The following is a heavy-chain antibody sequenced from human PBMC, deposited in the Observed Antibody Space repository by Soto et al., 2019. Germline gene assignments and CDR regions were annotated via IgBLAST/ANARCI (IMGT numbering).Heavy chain of an antibody. CDR1: GGSISSGGYY. V-gene: IGHV4-31*03. J-gene: IGHJ3*02. D-gene: IGHD2-21*02. CDR2: IYYSGST. Sequence: QVQLQESGPGLVKPSQTLSLTCTVSGGSISSGGYYWSWIRQHPGKGLEWIGYIYYSGSTYYNPSLKNRVTISVDKSKNHSSLKLSSVTAADTAVYYCARVCGGDCHNAFDIWGQGTMVTVSS. CDR3: ARVCGGDCHNAFDI.